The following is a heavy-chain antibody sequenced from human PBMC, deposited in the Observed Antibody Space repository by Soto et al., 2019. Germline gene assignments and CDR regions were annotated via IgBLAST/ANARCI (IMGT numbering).Heavy chain of an antibody. Sequence: ASVKVSCKASGGTFSSYAISWVRQAPGQGLEWMGGIIPMFGTADYAQKFQGRVTISADKSISTAYLQWSSLKASDTAMYYCASSYYYGSGYYGMDVWGQGTTVTVSS. J-gene: IGHJ6*02. CDR1: GGTFSSYA. D-gene: IGHD3-10*01. V-gene: IGHV1-69*06. CDR2: IIPMFGTA. CDR3: ASSYYYGSGYYGMDV.